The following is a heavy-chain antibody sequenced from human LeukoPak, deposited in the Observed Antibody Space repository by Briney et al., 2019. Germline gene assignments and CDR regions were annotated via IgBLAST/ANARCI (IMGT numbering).Heavy chain of an antibody. D-gene: IGHD6-19*01. V-gene: IGHV4-34*01. J-gene: IGHJ4*02. Sequence: SETLSLPCAVYGGSFSGYYWSWIRQPPGKGLEWIGEINHSGSTNYNPSLKSRVTISVDTSKNQFSLKLSSVTAADTAVYYCARGFPVAPSYWGQGTLVTVSS. CDR3: ARGFPVAPSY. CDR2: INHSGST. CDR1: GGSFSGYY.